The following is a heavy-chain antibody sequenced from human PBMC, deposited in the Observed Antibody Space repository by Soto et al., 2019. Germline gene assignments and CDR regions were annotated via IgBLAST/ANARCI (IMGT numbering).Heavy chain of an antibody. CDR1: GYTFINYG. Sequence: QVQLVQSGAEVKKPGASVRVSCKTSGYTFINYGITWVRQAPGQGLEWMGWLSAYNGDTSSSEKLQDRFTMTTDTSTNTVYMGLRSLTSDDKSVSYCARCSAIVGGGGDGDVWGEWTMAIVSS. J-gene: IGHJ3*01. D-gene: IGHD1-26*01. V-gene: IGHV1-18*01. CDR3: ARCSAIVGGGGDGDV. CDR2: LSAYNGDT.